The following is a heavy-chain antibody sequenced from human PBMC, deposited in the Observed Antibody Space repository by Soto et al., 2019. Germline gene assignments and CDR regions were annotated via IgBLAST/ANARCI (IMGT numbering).Heavy chain of an antibody. CDR3: AGDGGGRVFPGAFDY. CDR2: IWYDGSNK. V-gene: IGHV3-33*01. J-gene: IGHJ4*02. D-gene: IGHD3-16*01. CDR1: GFTFSSYG. Sequence: QVQLVESGGGVVQPGRSLRLSCAASGFTFSSYGMHWVRQAPGKGLEWVAVIWYDGSNKYYADSVKGRFTISRDNSKNTLYLQMNSLGAEDTAVYYGAGDGGGRVFPGAFDYWGQGTLVTVSS.